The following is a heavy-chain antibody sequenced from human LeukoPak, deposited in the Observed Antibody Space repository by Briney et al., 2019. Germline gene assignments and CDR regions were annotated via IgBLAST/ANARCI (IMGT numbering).Heavy chain of an antibody. V-gene: IGHV3-48*03. J-gene: IGHJ4*02. Sequence: GGSLRLSCAASGFTFISYDMNWVRQAPGRGLEWVSYITSSGGTTYYTDSVKGRFTISRDNARNSLYLQMNSLRAKDTAIYYCARVGLSSSSLDYWGQGTLVTVSS. CDR2: ITSSGGTT. D-gene: IGHD6-6*01. CDR1: GFTFISYD. CDR3: ARVGLSSSSLDY.